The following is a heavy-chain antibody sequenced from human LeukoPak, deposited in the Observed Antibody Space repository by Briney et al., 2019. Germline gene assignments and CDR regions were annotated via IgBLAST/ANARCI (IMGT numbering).Heavy chain of an antibody. CDR1: GYSFTSYW. D-gene: IGHD3-22*01. V-gene: IGHV5-51*01. Sequence: GESLKISCKGSGYSFTSYWIGWVRQMPGKGLEWMGIIYPGDSDTRYSPSFQGQVTISADKSSSTAYLQWSSLKASDTAMYYCASLSPIERGYFFSGPFEWGQGTLVTVSS. CDR2: IYPGDSDT. CDR3: ASLSPIERGYFFSGPFE. J-gene: IGHJ4*02.